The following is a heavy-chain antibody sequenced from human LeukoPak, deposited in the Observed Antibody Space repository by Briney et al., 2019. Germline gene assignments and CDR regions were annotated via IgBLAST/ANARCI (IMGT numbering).Heavy chain of an antibody. Sequence: KPSETLSLTCTVSGGSISSYYWSWIRQPPGKGLEWIGYIYYSGSTNYNPSLKSRVTISVDTSKNQFSLKLSSVTAADTAVYYCARGTVTTYLDYWGQGTLVTVSS. D-gene: IGHD4-11*01. CDR3: ARGTVTTYLDY. CDR2: IYYSGST. CDR1: GGSISSYY. J-gene: IGHJ4*02. V-gene: IGHV4-59*01.